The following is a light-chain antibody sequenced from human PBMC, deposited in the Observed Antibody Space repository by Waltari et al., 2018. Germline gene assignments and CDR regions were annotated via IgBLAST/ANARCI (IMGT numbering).Light chain of an antibody. Sequence: DIQMTQSPSSVSASIGDRVTITCRASQGINKWLVWYQHKPGKAPNVLIYAASILQSGVPSRFSGSGFGTDFTLTISSLQPEDFATYFCQQANSLPFTFGGGTKVEIK. J-gene: IGKJ4*01. CDR1: QGINKW. CDR2: AAS. V-gene: IGKV1-12*02. CDR3: QQANSLPFT.